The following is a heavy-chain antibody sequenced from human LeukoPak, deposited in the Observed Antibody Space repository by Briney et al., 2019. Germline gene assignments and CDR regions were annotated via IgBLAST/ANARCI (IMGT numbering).Heavy chain of an antibody. CDR1: GFTFSSYW. Sequence: RGSLRLSCAASGFTFSSYWMHWVRQAPGKGLVWVSRINSDDISSTYADSVKGRLTISRDNAKNTLSLQMNSLRAEDTAVHYCARGYYGSGSYYTLDYWGEGTLVTVS. J-gene: IGHJ4*02. CDR2: INSDDISS. D-gene: IGHD3-10*01. CDR3: ARGYYGSGSYYTLDY. V-gene: IGHV3-74*01.